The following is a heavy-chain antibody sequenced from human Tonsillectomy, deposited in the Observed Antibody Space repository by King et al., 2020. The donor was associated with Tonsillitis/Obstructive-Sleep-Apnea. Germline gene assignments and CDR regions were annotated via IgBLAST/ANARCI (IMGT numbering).Heavy chain of an antibody. V-gene: IGHV1-18*01. CDR1: GYTFNNCG. D-gene: IGHD4-17*01. CDR3: AKDCDYIGDY. J-gene: IGHJ4*02. Sequence: QLVQSGAEVKKPGASVEVSCEASGYTFNNCGVTWVRQAPGQGLEWMGCISAYNGNTHYAQKFQGRVTMTTDTSTTTAHMELRSLRSDDTAVYYCAKDCDYIGDYWGQGTLVTVSS. CDR2: ISAYNGNT.